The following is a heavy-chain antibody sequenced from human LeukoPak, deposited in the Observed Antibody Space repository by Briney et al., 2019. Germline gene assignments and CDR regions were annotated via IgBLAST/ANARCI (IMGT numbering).Heavy chain of an antibody. J-gene: IGHJ4*02. CDR2: IYYSGST. V-gene: IGHV4-39*07. CDR1: GGSISSSSYY. CDR3: ARVGVAADGTSYFDY. D-gene: IGHD6-13*01. Sequence: SETLSLTCTVSGGSISSSSYYWGWIRQPPGKGLEWIGSIYYSGSTYYNPSLKSRVTISVDTSKNQFSLKLSSVTAADTAVYYCARVGVAADGTSYFDYWGQGTLVTVSS.